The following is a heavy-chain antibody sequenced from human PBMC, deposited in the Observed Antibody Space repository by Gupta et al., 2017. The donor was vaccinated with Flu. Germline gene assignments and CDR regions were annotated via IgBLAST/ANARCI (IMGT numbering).Heavy chain of an antibody. Sequence: SSYWMIWVRQAPGKGLEWVATIKPDGSEIYYVDSVKGRFTISRDNAKKSLYLQMNTLRAEDTAVYYCATSSSWSSGNWGQGTLVTVSS. D-gene: IGHD1-26*01. V-gene: IGHV3-7*01. CDR1: SSYW. CDR2: IKPDGSEI. CDR3: ATSSSWSSGN. J-gene: IGHJ4*02.